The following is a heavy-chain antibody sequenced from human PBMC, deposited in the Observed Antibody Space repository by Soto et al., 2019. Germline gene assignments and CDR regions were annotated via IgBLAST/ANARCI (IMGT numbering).Heavy chain of an antibody. J-gene: IGHJ6*02. CDR1: GYTFTSYG. V-gene: IGHV1-18*01. D-gene: IGHD4-17*01. CDR2: ISAYNGNT. CDR3: ARDPGDYGDYVGYYYGMDV. Sequence: ASVKVSCKASGYTFTSYGISWVRQAPGQGLEWMGWISAYNGNTNYAQKFQGRVTITADKSTSTAYMELSSLRSEDTAVYYCARDPGDYGDYVGYYYGMDVWGQGTTVTVSS.